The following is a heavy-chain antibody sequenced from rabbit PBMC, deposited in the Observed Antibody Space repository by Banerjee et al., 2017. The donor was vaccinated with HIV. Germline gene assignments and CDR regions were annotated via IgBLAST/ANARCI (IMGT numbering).Heavy chain of an antibody. J-gene: IGHJ4*01. D-gene: IGHD1-1*01. V-gene: IGHV1S40*01. CDR2: IDGGSSGNT. Sequence: QSLEESGGDLVKPGASLTLTCTASGFSFSNNYYMCWVRQDPGKGLEWIACIDGGSSGNTYYANWAKGRFTISKTSSTTVTLQMTSLTAADTATYFCARHFVGSGAFALNLWGPGTLVTVS. CDR1: GFSFSNNYY. CDR3: ARHFVGSGAFALNL.